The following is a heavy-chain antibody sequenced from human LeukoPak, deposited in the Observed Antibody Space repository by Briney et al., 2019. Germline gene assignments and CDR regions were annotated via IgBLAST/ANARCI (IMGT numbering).Heavy chain of an antibody. J-gene: IGHJ5*02. CDR2: IYYGGST. V-gene: IGHV4-59*08. D-gene: IGHD1-20*01. CDR3: ARHQYNWNLNWFDP. CDR1: GGSISSYY. Sequence: SETLSLTCTVSGGSISSYYWSWIRQPPGKGLEWIGYIYYGGSTNYNPSLKSRVTLSVGTSKNQFSLKLRSVTAADTAVYYCARHQYNWNLNWFDPWGQGTLVTVSS.